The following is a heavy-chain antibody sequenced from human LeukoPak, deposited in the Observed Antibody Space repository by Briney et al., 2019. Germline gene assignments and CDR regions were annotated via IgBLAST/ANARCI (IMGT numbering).Heavy chain of an antibody. CDR3: ASIGYDHGMDV. J-gene: IGHJ6*02. D-gene: IGHD1-14*01. V-gene: IGHV4-59*01. Sequence: PSETLSLTCTVSGGSLSRYYWSWIRQPPGKGLEWIGYIYYSGSTNYNPSLKSRVTISVDTSKNQFSLKLSSVTAADTAVYYCASIGYDHGMDVWGQGTTVTVSS. CDR2: IYYSGST. CDR1: GGSLSRYY.